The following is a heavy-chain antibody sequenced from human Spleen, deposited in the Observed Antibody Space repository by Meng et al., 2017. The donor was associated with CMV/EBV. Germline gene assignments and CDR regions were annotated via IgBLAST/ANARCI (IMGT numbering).Heavy chain of an antibody. V-gene: IGHV3-74*01. Sequence: GESLKISCAASGFTLSGHWMHWVRQAPGKGLLWVSRISTDGSSTSYADSVKGRFTISRDNAKNTLYLQMNSLRAEDTAVYYCAKEIESSSSGMDVWGQGTTVTVSS. CDR2: ISTDGSST. CDR1: GFTLSGHW. CDR3: AKEIESSSSGMDV. D-gene: IGHD6-13*01. J-gene: IGHJ6*02.